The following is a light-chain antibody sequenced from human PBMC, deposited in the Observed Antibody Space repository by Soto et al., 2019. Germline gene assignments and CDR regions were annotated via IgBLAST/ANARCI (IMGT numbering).Light chain of an antibody. CDR2: CAS. J-gene: IGKJ4*01. CDR1: QVISSY. CDR3: PYNNWPLT. Sequence: DIQLTQSPSSLSASVVDRVTITFRVSQVISSYLNWYRQKPGKVPKLLIYCASNLQPGVPSRFSGSGSGTDFSLTINGLQPEDFATYCQPYNNWPLTFGGGTKVDIK. V-gene: IGKV1-39*01.